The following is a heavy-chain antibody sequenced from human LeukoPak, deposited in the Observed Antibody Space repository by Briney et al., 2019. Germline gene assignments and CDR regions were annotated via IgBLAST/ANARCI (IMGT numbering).Heavy chain of an antibody. CDR1: GFSLSNYW. J-gene: IGHJ4*02. V-gene: IGHV4-59*04. CDR2: VFYNGNT. D-gene: IGHD2-21*02. CDR3: ARGSPRVVVTAPHYYDY. Sequence: PGGSLRLSCEASGFSLSNYWMTWIRQPPGQGLEWIGEVFYNGNTHYNPSLKSRVIISTDTSKNQFSLTLTAVTASDTAIYYCARGSPRVVVTAPHYYDYGGQEILATVSS.